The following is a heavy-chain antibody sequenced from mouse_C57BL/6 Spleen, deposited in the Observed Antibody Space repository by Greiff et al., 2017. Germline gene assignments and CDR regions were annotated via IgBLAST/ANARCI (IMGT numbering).Heavy chain of an antibody. CDR3: ARGGSNFFY. V-gene: IGHV1-69*01. Sequence: QVQLQQPGAELVMPGASVKLSCKASGYTFTSYWMHWVKQTPGQGLEWIGEIDPSDSYTNYNQKFKGKSTLTVDKSSSTAYMQLSSLSSENSAVYCCARGGSNFFYWGQGTTLTVSS. CDR1: GYTFTSYW. D-gene: IGHD2-5*01. J-gene: IGHJ2*01. CDR2: IDPSDSYT.